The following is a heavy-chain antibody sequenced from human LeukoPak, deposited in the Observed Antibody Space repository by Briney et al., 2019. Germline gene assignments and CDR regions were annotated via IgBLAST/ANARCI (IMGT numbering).Heavy chain of an antibody. Sequence: GGSLRLSCAASGFTFSSYAMSWVRQAPGKGLEWVSGISGSGASSDHADSVKGRFTISRDNSKNTLSLQMHSLRAEDTAVYYRAKGCTGGACYSDYWGQGTLVTVSS. CDR1: GFTFSSYA. V-gene: IGHV3-23*01. D-gene: IGHD2-8*02. CDR2: ISGSGASS. J-gene: IGHJ4*02. CDR3: AKGCTGGACYSDY.